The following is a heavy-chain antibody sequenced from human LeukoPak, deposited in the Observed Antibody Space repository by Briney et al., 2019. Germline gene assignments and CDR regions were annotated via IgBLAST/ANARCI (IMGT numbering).Heavy chain of an antibody. J-gene: IGHJ4*02. V-gene: IGHV2-70*04. CDR3: ARLKYGNNYFDY. CDR2: IDWDEDK. Sequence: SGPALAKPTQTLTLTCTFSGFSLSTRGMRASWIPQPPGKALGWLARIDWDEDKFYNSTLETRLTISKDTYKNQVVLTMTNMDPVDTATYYCARLKYGNNYFDYWGQGILVTVSS. D-gene: IGHD2/OR15-2a*01. CDR1: GFSLSTRGMR.